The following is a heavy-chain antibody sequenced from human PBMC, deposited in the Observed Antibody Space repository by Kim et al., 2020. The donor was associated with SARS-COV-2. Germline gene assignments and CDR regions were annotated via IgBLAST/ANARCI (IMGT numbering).Heavy chain of an antibody. D-gene: IGHD1-26*01. CDR1: GGSISSSSYY. CDR2: IYYSGST. J-gene: IGHJ4*02. Sequence: SETLSLTCTVSGGSISSSSYYWGWIRQPPGKGLEWIGSIYYSGSTYYNPSLKSRVTISVDTSKNQFSLKLSSVTAADTAVYYCARQSFENLGYFDYWGQGTLVTVSS. V-gene: IGHV4-39*01. CDR3: ARQSFENLGYFDY.